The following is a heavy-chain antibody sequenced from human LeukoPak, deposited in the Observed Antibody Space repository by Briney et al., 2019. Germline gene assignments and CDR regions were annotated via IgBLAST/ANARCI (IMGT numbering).Heavy chain of an antibody. J-gene: IGHJ5*02. CDR1: GFTFSSYW. CDR3: ARALSSRSRYNWFDP. V-gene: IGHV3-7*03. Sequence: GGSLRLSCAVSGFTFSSYWMSWVRQAPGKGLEWVAIIKQDGSEKYYVDSVKGRFTISRDNAKNSLYLQMNSLRAEDTAVYYCARALSSRSRYNWFDPWGQGTLVTVSS. CDR2: IKQDGSEK. D-gene: IGHD6-13*01.